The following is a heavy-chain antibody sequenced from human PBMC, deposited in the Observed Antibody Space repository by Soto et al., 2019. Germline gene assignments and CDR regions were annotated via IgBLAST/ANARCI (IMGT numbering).Heavy chain of an antibody. Sequence: ASVKVSCKASGYTFTGYYMHWVRQAPGQGLEWMGWINPNSGGTNYAQKFQGRVTMTRDTSISTAYMELSRLRSDDTAVYYCVRDRGWVRGVIITNWFDPWGQGTLVTVSS. CDR3: VRDRGWVRGVIITNWFDP. V-gene: IGHV1-2*02. D-gene: IGHD3-10*01. CDR1: GYTFTGYY. J-gene: IGHJ5*02. CDR2: INPNSGGT.